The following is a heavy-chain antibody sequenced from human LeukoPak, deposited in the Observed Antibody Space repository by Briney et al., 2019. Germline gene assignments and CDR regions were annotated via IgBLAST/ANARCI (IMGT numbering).Heavy chain of an antibody. CDR3: ARYFSGGSCFDY. CDR2: IKHDGSEK. D-gene: IGHD2-15*01. J-gene: IGHJ4*02. CDR1: GFTFSIYW. Sequence: GSLRLSCAASGFTFSIYWMSWVRQAPGKGLEWVANIKHDGSEKYYVDSVKGRFTISRDNAKNSLYLQMNSLRAEDTALYYCARYFSGGSCFDYWGQGTLVTVSS. V-gene: IGHV3-7*03.